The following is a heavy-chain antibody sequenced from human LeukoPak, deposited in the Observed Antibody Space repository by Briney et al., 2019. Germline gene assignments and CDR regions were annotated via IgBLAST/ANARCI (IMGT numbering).Heavy chain of an antibody. Sequence: GGSLRLSCAASGFTLGNYWMHWVRQVPGKGLLWISRINRDGRSVTYADSVKGRFTVSRDNAKNTLYLQMNSLRAEDTAVYYCAKDGARTGVRYFDYWGQGTLVTVSS. V-gene: IGHV3-74*01. CDR2: INRDGRSV. CDR1: GFTLGNYW. CDR3: AKDGARTGVRYFDY. J-gene: IGHJ4*02. D-gene: IGHD7-27*01.